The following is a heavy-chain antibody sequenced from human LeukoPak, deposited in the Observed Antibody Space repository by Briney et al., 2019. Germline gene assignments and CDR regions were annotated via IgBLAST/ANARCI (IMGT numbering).Heavy chain of an antibody. CDR1: GFTFSSYG. CDR2: IRYDGSNK. V-gene: IGHV3-30*02. CDR3: AKKGSGSKHNWFDP. J-gene: IGHJ5*02. Sequence: PGGSLRLSCAASGFTFSSYGMHWVRQAPGKGLEWVAFIRYDGSNKYYADSVKGRFTISRDNSKNTLYLQMNSLRAEDTAVYYCAKKGSGSKHNWFDPWGQGTLVTVSS. D-gene: IGHD3-3*01.